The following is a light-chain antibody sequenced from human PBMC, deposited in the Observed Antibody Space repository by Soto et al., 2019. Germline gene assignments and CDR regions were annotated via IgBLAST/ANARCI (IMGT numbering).Light chain of an antibody. CDR2: GAS. V-gene: IGKV1-33*01. CDR1: QDISIY. CDR3: QQYDNVPIT. J-gene: IGKJ5*01. Sequence: DIQMTQSPSSLSASVGHRVTITCQASQDISIYLTWFQQKPGKAPKVLIYGASNLQAGVPSRFSGSGSGTHFTLTISGLQPEDMATYYCQQYDNVPITFGQGTRLEIK.